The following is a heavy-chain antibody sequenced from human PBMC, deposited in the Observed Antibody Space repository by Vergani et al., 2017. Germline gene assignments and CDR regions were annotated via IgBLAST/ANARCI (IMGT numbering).Heavy chain of an antibody. Sequence: VQLQESGPGLLKPSETLSLTCSVSGASISSYFRSWIRQPAGKGLEWLGRVHTDGTAYSNPSLRTRVRLSADLSQSQFSLWMTSLTAADTAVYFCARDQWDDDGPRGGFAPWGQGILVTVSS. CDR3: ARDQWDDDGPRGGFAP. CDR2: VHTDGTA. V-gene: IGHV4-4*07. CDR1: GASISSYF. D-gene: IGHD5-24*01. J-gene: IGHJ5*02.